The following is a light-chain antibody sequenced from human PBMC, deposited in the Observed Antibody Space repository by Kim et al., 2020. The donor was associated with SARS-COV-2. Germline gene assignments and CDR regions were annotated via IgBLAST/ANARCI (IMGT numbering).Light chain of an antibody. Sequence: QSITNSCTGSSSDVGAYDHVAWYQQYPGKAPQLMIYDVNKRPSGVSARFSGFKFGNTASLTISGLQAEDEADYYCSSYTTTSTWVFGGGTQLTVL. CDR3: SSYTTTSTWV. V-gene: IGLV2-14*03. J-gene: IGLJ3*02. CDR2: DVN. CDR1: SSDVGAYDH.